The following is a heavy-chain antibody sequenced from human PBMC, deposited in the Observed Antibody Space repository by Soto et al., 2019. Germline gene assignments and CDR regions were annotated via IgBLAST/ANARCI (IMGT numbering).Heavy chain of an antibody. V-gene: IGHV4-31*03. CDR2: IYHSGGT. CDR3: EIDVGSGELSVV. CDR1: GDSISGGGYY. J-gene: IGHJ6*02. D-gene: IGHD3-10*01. Sequence: PSETLSLTCTVSGDSISGGGYYWGWVRQRPGKGLEWIGCIYHSGGTHYNPSLKSRLTMSVDKSKNQFSLRLASVTAADTAVYFCEIDVGSGELSVVWGQGTTVTVSS.